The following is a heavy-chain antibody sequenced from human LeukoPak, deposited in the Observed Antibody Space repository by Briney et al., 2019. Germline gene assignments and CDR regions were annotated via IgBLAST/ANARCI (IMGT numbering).Heavy chain of an antibody. D-gene: IGHD2-15*01. CDR3: ARRRSDLNWFDP. CDR2: VYHSGST. CDR1: GGSISSYY. V-gene: IGHV4-59*12. J-gene: IGHJ5*02. Sequence: SETLSLTCTVSGGSISSYYWSWIRQPPGKGLEWIGYVYHSGSTNYNPSLKSRVTMSEDTSKGQFSLSLSSVTAADTALYYCARRRSDLNWFDPWGQGILVTVSS.